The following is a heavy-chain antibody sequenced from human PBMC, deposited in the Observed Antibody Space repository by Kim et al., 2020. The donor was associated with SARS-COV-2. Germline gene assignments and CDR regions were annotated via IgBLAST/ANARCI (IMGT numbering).Heavy chain of an antibody. CDR3: AKEAHVDTAM. Sequence: GGSLRLSCAASGFTFSRFGMHWVRQAPGEGLEWVAVISYDGSYKEYAGSVEGRFTISRDNSKTTLYLQLNSLRAEDTAVYYCAKEAHVDTAMWGQGTLVTGSS. CDR1: GFTFSRFG. V-gene: IGHV3-30*18. J-gene: IGHJ4*02. CDR2: ISYDGSYK. D-gene: IGHD5-18*01.